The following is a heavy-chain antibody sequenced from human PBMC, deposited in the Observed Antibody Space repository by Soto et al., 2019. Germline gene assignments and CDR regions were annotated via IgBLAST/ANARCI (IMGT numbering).Heavy chain of an antibody. D-gene: IGHD3-9*01. CDR3: AKGLRYPAG. CDR1: GFTFSSYG. CDR2: ISAGGAST. J-gene: IGHJ4*02. Sequence: GGSLRLSCAASGFTFSSYGMNWVRQAPGKGLERVSGISAGGASTNYADSVKGRFTISRDNSKNTLYVQMNSLRAEDTAVYYCAKGLRYPAGWGQGTLVTVSS. V-gene: IGHV3-23*01.